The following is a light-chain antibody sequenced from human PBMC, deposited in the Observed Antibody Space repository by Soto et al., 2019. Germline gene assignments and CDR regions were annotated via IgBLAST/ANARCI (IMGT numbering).Light chain of an antibody. CDR3: QHYRRNTWS. J-gene: IGKJ1*01. V-gene: IGKV1-5*01. Sequence: DIQMTQSPSTLSASVGGRVTITCRASQSVGTWVAWYQQKPGKAPKLLIYGASNLESGVPSRFSGSGSGTEFTLTITTQQPDDFATYFCQHYRRNTWSFGPGTKV. CDR2: GAS. CDR1: QSVGTW.